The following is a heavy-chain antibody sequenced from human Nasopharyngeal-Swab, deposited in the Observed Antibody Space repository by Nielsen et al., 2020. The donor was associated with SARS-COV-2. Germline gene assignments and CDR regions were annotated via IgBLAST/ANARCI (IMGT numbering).Heavy chain of an antibody. J-gene: IGHJ4*02. CDR3: APSSGWYYFDH. D-gene: IGHD6-19*01. V-gene: IGHV3-48*03. CDR2: ISSSGSTI. CDR1: GFTFSSYE. Sequence: GESLKISCAASGFTFSSYEMNWVRQAPGKGLEWVSYISSSGSTIYYADSVKGRFTISRDNVKNSLYLQMNSLRAEDTAVYYCAPSSGWYYFDHWGQGTLVTVSS.